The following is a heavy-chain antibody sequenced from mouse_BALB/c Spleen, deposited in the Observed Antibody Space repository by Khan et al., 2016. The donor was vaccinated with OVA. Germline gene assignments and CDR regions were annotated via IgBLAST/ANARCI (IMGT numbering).Heavy chain of an antibody. CDR2: ISGTGIYT. Sequence: EVELVESGGGLVKPGGPLKLSCAPSGFAFSSYDMSWVRQTPEKRLEWVATISGTGIYTCYPDSVKGRFTISRDNARNTLYLQMSSLRSEDTALYYCARPSYYGNPWFTYWGQGTLVTVSA. V-gene: IGHV5-9*02. D-gene: IGHD2-10*01. J-gene: IGHJ3*01. CDR3: ARPSYYGNPWFTY. CDR1: GFAFSSYD.